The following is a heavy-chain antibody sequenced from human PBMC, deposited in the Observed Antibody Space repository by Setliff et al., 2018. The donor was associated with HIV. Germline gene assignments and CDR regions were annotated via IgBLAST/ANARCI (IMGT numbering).Heavy chain of an antibody. V-gene: IGHV3-7*01. CDR3: ATTSHGYSTGWGPDY. D-gene: IGHD6-19*01. CDR2: IKQDGSEE. J-gene: IGHJ4*02. CDR1: GFTFSSYW. Sequence: WGSLRLSCAASGFTFSSYWMSWVRQPPGKGLEWVANIKQDGSEEYRVDSVKGRFTISRDNAKNSLYLQMNSLRGEDTAVYYCATTSHGYSTGWGPDYWGQGTLVTVSS.